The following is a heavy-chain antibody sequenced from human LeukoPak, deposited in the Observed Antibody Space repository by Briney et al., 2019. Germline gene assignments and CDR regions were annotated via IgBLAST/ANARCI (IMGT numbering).Heavy chain of an antibody. CDR1: GYTFTSYA. CDR3: ARYHFRDYYESRSLDY. CDR2: INTNTGNP. D-gene: IGHD3-22*01. J-gene: IGHJ4*02. Sequence: ASVKVSCKASGYTFTSYAMNWVRQAPGQGLEWMGWINTNTGNPTYAQGFTGRFVFSLDTSVSTAYLQISSLKAEDTAVYYCARYHFRDYYESRSLDYWGQGTLVTVSS. V-gene: IGHV7-4-1*02.